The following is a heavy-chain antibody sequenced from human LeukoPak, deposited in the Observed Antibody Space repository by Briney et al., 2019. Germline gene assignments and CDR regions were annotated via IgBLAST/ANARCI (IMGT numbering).Heavy chain of an antibody. V-gene: IGHV3-33*01. CDR1: GFTFRSYG. Sequence: GGALRLFCAASGFTFRSYGMHWVRQAPGKGLEWVAVIWYDGSNKYYADSVKGRFTISRDNSKNTLYLQMNSLRAEDTAVYYCARDASLVGGWFDPWGQGTLVTVSS. J-gene: IGHJ5*02. CDR3: ARDASLVGGWFDP. CDR2: IWYDGSNK.